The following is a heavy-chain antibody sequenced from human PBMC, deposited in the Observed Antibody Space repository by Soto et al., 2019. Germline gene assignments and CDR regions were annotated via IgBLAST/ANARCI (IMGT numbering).Heavy chain of an antibody. D-gene: IGHD6-13*01. V-gene: IGHV1-2*02. CDR1: GYTFTGYY. Sequence: ASVKVSCKTSGYTFTGYYVHWVRQAPGQGLEWMGWINPSSGGTHYAQKFQGRVTMTRDTSINTGYMELSRLTSDDAAVYFCARGPFRSSWYSPKVDYWGQGTPVTVSS. CDR3: ARGPFRSSWYSPKVDY. CDR2: INPSSGGT. J-gene: IGHJ4*02.